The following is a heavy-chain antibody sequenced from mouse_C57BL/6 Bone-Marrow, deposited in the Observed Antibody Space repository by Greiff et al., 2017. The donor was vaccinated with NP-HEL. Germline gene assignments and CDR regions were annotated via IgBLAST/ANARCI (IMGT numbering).Heavy chain of an antibody. V-gene: IGHV3-6*01. CDR2: ISYDGSN. Sequence: EVQLVESGPGLVKPSPSLSLTCSVTGYSITSGYYWNWIRQFPGNKLEWMGYISYDGSNNYNPSLKNRISLTRDTSKNQYFLTLNSVTTEDTATYYCARDDTWGQGTTLTVSS. J-gene: IGHJ2*01. CDR1: GYSITSGYY. CDR3: ARDDT.